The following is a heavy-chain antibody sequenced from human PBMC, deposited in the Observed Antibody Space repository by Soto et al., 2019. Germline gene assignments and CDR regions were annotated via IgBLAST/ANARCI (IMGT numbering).Heavy chain of an antibody. V-gene: IGHV3-23*01. D-gene: IGHD3-10*01. Sequence: GGSLRLSCAASGFTFSSYALSWVRQAPGKGLEWVSGINGGGDNTNYADSVKGRFTISRDNSKNTFYLQMNSLRVEDAAVYYCAKDGAYYGSGSFTYFDSWGQGTLVTVSS. CDR3: AKDGAYYGSGSFTYFDS. CDR2: INGGGDNT. CDR1: GFTFSSYA. J-gene: IGHJ4*02.